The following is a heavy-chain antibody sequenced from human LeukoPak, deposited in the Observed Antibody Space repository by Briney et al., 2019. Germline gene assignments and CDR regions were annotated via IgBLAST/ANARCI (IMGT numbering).Heavy chain of an antibody. CDR1: GFTFTYAW. Sequence: PGGSLRLSCAASGFTFTYAWMSWVCQAPAPGLEWVTLISYDGSNKYYADSVMGRFTISRDNSKNTLYLQMNSMRAEDTAVYYCARSKMTSVTTGYFDYWGQGTLVTVAS. V-gene: IGHV3-30-3*01. J-gene: IGHJ4*02. CDR3: ARSKMTSVTTGYFDY. D-gene: IGHD4-17*01. CDR2: ISYDGSNK.